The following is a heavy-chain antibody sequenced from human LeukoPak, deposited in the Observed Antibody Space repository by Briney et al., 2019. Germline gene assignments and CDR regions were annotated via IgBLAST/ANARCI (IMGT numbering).Heavy chain of an antibody. CDR2: IYHSGST. V-gene: IGHV4-38-2*02. J-gene: IGHJ4*02. Sequence: PSETLSLTCTVSGYSISSGYYWGWIRQPPGKGLEWIGSIYHSGSTYYNPSLKSRVTISVDTSKSQFSLKLSSVTAADTAVYYCAGAGDTYYYDSSGPCDYWGQGTLVTVSS. CDR3: AGAGDTYYYDSSGPCDY. CDR1: GYSISSGYY. D-gene: IGHD3-22*01.